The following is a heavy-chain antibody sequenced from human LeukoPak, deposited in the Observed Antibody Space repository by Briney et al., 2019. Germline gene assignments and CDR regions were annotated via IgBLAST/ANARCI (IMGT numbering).Heavy chain of an antibody. CDR3: ASGAYYFDF. CDR1: GYTFSSYG. V-gene: IGHV1-18*01. CDR2: ISAYNGNT. Sequence: ASVNVSCKASGYTFSSYGITWVRQAPGQGLEWMGWISAYNGNTHYAQKVQGRVTMTTDTSTSTAYMELRSLRSDDTAVYYCASGAYYFDFWGQGTLVTVSS. D-gene: IGHD3-10*01. J-gene: IGHJ4*02.